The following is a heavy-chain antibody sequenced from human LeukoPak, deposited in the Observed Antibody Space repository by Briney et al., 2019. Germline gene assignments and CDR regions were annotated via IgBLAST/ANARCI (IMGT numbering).Heavy chain of an antibody. D-gene: IGHD3-3*01. CDR3: ARANDHDFLSGYYTNYCDYYVDV. V-gene: IGHV4-59*11. CDR2: IYYSGST. CDR1: GGSISSHY. J-gene: IGHJ6*03. Sequence: SETLSLTCTVSGGSISSHYWGWIRQPPGKGLEWIGYIYYSGSTNYNPSLKSRVTISVDTSKNQFSLKLSSVTAADTAVFYCARANDHDFLSGYYTNYCDYYVDVWGKGTSVTVYS.